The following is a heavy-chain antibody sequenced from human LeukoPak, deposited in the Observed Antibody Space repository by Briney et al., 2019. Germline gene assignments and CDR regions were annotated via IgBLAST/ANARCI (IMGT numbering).Heavy chain of an antibody. CDR3: ATVGVGWVAFEY. CDR1: GFTFSSYW. J-gene: IGHJ4*02. CDR2: IKQDGSEK. V-gene: IGHV3-7*03. D-gene: IGHD3-16*01. Sequence: GGSLRLSCAASGFTFSSYWMSWVRQAPGKGLEWVANIKQDGSEKYYVDSVKGRFTISRDNSKNTLYLQMNSLRSDDTAVYYCATVGVGWVAFEYWGQGALVTVSS.